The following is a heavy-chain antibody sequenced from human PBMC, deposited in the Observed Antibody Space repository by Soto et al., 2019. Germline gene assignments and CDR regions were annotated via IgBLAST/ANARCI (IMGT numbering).Heavy chain of an antibody. Sequence: QVQLVQSGAEVKKPGSSVKVSCKASGGTFSSYAISWVRQAPGQGLEWIGGIIPIFGTANYAQKFQGRVTIPADESTSTAYMEQSSLRSEDTAVYYCAEEIMGYDSLTGYYGGYYFDYWGQGTLVTVSS. CDR1: GGTFSSYA. D-gene: IGHD3-9*01. CDR3: AEEIMGYDSLTGYYGGYYFDY. J-gene: IGHJ4*02. V-gene: IGHV1-69*01. CDR2: IIPIFGTA.